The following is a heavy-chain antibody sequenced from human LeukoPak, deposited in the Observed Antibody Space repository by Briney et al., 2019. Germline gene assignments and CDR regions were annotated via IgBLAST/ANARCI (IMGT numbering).Heavy chain of an antibody. J-gene: IGHJ3*02. CDR2: IYYSGST. CDR3: ARAHKLNAFDI. Sequence: RPSETLSLTCTVSGGSISSYYWSWIRQPPGKGLEWIGHIYYSGSTNYNPSLKSRVTISVDTSKNQFSLKLSPVTAADTAVYYCARAHKLNAFDIWGQGTMVTVSS. D-gene: IGHD1-1*01. V-gene: IGHV4-59*01. CDR1: GGSISSYY.